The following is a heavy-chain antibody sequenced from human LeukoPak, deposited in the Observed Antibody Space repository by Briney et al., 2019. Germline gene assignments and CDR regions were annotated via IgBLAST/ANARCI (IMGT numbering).Heavy chain of an antibody. CDR1: GFTFDDYA. CDR3: AKDWSGSPYYGMDV. Sequence: PGRSLRLSCAASGFTFDDYAMHWVRQAPGKGLEWVSGISWNSGSIGYADSVKGRFTISRDNAKNSLYLQMNSLRAEDTALYYCAKDWSGSPYYGMDVWGQGTTVTVSS. D-gene: IGHD1-26*01. CDR2: ISWNSGSI. V-gene: IGHV3-9*01. J-gene: IGHJ6*02.